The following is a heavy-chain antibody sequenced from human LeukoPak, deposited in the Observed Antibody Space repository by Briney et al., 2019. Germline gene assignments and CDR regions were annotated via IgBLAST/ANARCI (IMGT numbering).Heavy chain of an antibody. CDR2: IYRSGST. V-gene: IGHV4-38-2*02. CDR3: ARRHSSGWFYY. CDR1: GYSISNGYY. D-gene: IGHD6-19*01. Sequence: PSETLSLTCTVTGYSISNGYYWDWIQQPPGRGLEWIGNIYRSGSTSYNPSLKSRVTISVDTSKNQFSLKVNSVTAADTAVYYCARRHSSGWFYYWGQGTLVTVSS. J-gene: IGHJ4*02.